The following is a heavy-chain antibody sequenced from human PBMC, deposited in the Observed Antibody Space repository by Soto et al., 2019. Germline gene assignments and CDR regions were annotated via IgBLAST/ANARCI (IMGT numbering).Heavy chain of an antibody. CDR1: GAYVNTGGYY. J-gene: IGHJ4*02. V-gene: IGHV4-31*03. CDR3: ARAPGNERLDY. D-gene: IGHD1-1*01. CDR2: IYHSGDT. Sequence: QVQLQESGPGLVKPSQTLSLTCTVSGAYVNTGGYYWSWVRQYPGKGLEWIGYIYHSGDTYYNPSLKRRLTISVDTSKNHFSLSLSSVTVADPAVYYCARAPGNERLDYWGQGTLVIVSS.